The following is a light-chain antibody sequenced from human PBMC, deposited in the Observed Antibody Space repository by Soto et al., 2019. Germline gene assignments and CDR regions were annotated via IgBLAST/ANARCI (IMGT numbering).Light chain of an antibody. J-gene: IGLJ2*01. CDR1: SSDVGGSKY. V-gene: IGLV2-14*01. CDR2: EVT. Sequence: ALTQPASVSGSPGQSITISCTGTSSDVGGSKYVYWYQQHPGKAPKLMIFEVTNRPSGVSNRFSGSKSGNTASLTISGLQAEDEADYYCSSYSSSNTDVVFGGGTKLTVL. CDR3: SSYSSSNTDVV.